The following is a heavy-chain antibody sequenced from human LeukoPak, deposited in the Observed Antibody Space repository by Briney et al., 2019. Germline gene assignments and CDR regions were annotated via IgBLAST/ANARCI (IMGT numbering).Heavy chain of an antibody. J-gene: IGHJ4*02. Sequence: PGGSLRLSCAASQFIFSNYWMAWVRQAPGKGLEWVANIKEDGSDKNYVDSVKGRFTISRDNAENSLYLQMNSLSAEDTAVYYCARGVATIMSWGQGTLVTVSS. CDR1: QFIFSNYW. CDR3: ARGVATIMS. V-gene: IGHV3-7*01. CDR2: IKEDGSDK. D-gene: IGHD5-12*01.